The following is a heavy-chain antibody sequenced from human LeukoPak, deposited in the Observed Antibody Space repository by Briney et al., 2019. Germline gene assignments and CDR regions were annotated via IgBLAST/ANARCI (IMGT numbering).Heavy chain of an antibody. CDR3: AREVSPVGGFFDF. CDR2: IYLSGST. Sequence: SETLSLTCTVSGGSISRGNNYWSWTRQPTGKGLEWIGRIYLSGSTRYNPSLENRAIISVDTSKNQLFLMLNSVTAADTAVYYCAREVSPVGGFFDFWGQGILVTVSS. D-gene: IGHD3-16*01. V-gene: IGHV4-61*02. CDR1: GGSISRGNNY. J-gene: IGHJ4*02.